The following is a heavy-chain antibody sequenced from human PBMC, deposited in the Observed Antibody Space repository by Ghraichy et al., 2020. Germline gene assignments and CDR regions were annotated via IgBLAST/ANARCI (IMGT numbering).Heavy chain of an antibody. V-gene: IGHV4-34*01. CDR1: GGSFSGYY. D-gene: IGHD3-3*01. CDR2: INHSGST. CDR3: ARLRGFWSGYSEAGNLPPAYYYYMDV. Sequence: GSLRLSCAVYGGSFSGYYWSWIRQPPGKGLEWIGEINHSGSTNYNPSLKSRVTISVDTSKNQFSLKLSSVTAADTAVYYCARLRGFWSGYSEAGNLPPAYYYYMDVWGKGTTVTVSS. J-gene: IGHJ6*03.